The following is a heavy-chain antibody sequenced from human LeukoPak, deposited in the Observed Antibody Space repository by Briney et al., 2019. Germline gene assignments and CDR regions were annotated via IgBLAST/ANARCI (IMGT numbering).Heavy chain of an antibody. CDR2: IYSGGNT. CDR3: ARGPVDGYSYGFLDY. CDR1: GFTVSSNY. D-gene: IGHD5-18*01. Sequence: QPGGSLRLSCAASGFTVSSNYMTWVRQAPGRGLEGVSVIYSGGNTYYADSVKGRFTISRDNSKNTLYLQMNSLRAEDTAVYYCARGPVDGYSYGFLDYWGQGTLVTVSS. V-gene: IGHV3-53*01. J-gene: IGHJ4*02.